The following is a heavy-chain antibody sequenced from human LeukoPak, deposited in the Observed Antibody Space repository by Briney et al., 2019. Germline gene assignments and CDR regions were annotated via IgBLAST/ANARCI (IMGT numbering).Heavy chain of an antibody. CDR2: IWYDGSNK. J-gene: IGHJ4*02. D-gene: IGHD3-22*01. Sequence: GRSLRLSCAASGFTFSSYGMHWVRQAPGKGLEWVAVIWYDGSNKYYADSVKGRFTISRDNSKNTLYLQMNNLRAEDTAIYYCARAAYDSTGYLTLWGQGTLVTVSS. V-gene: IGHV3-33*01. CDR3: ARAAYDSTGYLTL. CDR1: GFTFSSYG.